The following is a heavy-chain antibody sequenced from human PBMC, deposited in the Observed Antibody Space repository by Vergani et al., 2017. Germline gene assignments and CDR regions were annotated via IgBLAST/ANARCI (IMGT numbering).Heavy chain of an antibody. V-gene: IGHV3-9*01. Sequence: EVQLVESGGGLVQPGRSLRLSCAASGFTFDDYAMHWVRQAPGKGLEWVSGISWNSDSVAYAGSVKGRFTISRDNAKNSLYLQMNSLRAEDTALYYCAKGPYYEILTGYLGYWGQGTLVTVSS. D-gene: IGHD3-9*01. CDR2: ISWNSDSV. J-gene: IGHJ4*02. CDR3: AKGPYYEILTGYLGY. CDR1: GFTFDDYA.